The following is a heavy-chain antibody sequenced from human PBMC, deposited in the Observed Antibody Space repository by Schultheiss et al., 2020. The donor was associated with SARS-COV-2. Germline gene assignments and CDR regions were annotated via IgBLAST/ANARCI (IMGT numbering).Heavy chain of an antibody. J-gene: IGHJ6*02. CDR3: AKEEGGGAYSSSAITSHYGMDV. Sequence: GESLKISCAASGFTFSSYAMSWVRQAPGKGLEWVSAISGSGGSTYYADSVKGRFTISRDNSKNTLYLQMNSPRAEDTAVYYCAKEEGGGAYSSSAITSHYGMDVWGQGTTVTVSS. D-gene: IGHD6-13*01. V-gene: IGHV3-23*01. CDR2: ISGSGGST. CDR1: GFTFSSYA.